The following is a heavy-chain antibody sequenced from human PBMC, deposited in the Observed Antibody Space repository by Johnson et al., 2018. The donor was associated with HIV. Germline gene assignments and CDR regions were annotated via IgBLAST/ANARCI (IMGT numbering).Heavy chain of an antibody. J-gene: IGHJ3*02. V-gene: IGHV3-74*02. D-gene: IGHD1-26*01. CDR1: GFVLSSYW. Sequence: VQLVESGGGLVQPGGSLRLSCAASGFVLSSYWMHWVRQLPGKELVWVARINSDGSSPEYADSVKGRFTVSRDNAKNTIFLHMNSLRVEDTAVYYCVRYSGGYWPDSVDIWGQGTMVTVSS. CDR2: INSDGSSP. CDR3: VRYSGGYWPDSVDI.